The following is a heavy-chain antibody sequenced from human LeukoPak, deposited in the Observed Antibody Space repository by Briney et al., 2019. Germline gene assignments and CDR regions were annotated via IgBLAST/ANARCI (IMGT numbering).Heavy chain of an antibody. V-gene: IGHV1-2*02. CDR1: GYTSTGYY. CDR3: ARDKTLQQLVPFGPTDY. CDR2: INPNSGGT. Sequence: ASVKVSCKASGYTSTGYYMHWVRQAPGQGLEWMGWINPNSGGTNYAQKFQGRVTMTRDTSISTAYMELSRLRSDDTAVYYCARDKTLQQLVPFGPTDYWGQGTLVTVSS. D-gene: IGHD6-13*01. J-gene: IGHJ4*02.